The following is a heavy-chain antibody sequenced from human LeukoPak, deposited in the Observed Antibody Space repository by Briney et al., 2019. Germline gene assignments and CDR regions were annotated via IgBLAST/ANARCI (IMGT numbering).Heavy chain of an antibody. Sequence: GGSLRLSCAASGFTFSSYSMNWVRQASGKGLEWVSSISSSSSYIYYADSVKGRFTISRDNAKNSLYLQMNSLRAEDTAVYYCARMAGTGFRDYWGQGTLVTVSS. CDR1: GFTFSSYS. CDR2: ISSSSSYI. D-gene: IGHD6-19*01. J-gene: IGHJ4*02. CDR3: ARMAGTGFRDY. V-gene: IGHV3-21*04.